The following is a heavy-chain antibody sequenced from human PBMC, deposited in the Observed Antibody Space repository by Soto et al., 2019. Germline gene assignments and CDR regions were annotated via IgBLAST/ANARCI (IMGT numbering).Heavy chain of an antibody. CDR1: GYTLTELS. J-gene: IGHJ4*02. D-gene: IGHD3-3*01. Sequence: GASVKVSCKVSGYTLTELSMHWVRQAPGKGLEWMGGFDPEDGETIYAQKFQGRVTMTEDTSTDTAYMELSSLRSEDTAVYYCATDLSQLERQTDFDYWGQGTLVTVSS. CDR2: FDPEDGET. CDR3: ATDLSQLERQTDFDY. V-gene: IGHV1-24*01.